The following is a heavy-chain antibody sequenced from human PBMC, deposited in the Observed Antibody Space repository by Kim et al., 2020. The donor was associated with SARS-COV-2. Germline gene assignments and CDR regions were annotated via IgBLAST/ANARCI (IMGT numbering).Heavy chain of an antibody. CDR2: ISAYNGNT. D-gene: IGHD6-13*01. CDR1: GYTFTSYG. Sequence: ASVKVSCKASGYTFTSYGISWVRQAPGQGLEWMGWISAYNGNTNNAQKLQGRVTMTTDTSTSTAYMELRSLRSDDTAVYYCARARGAAVGSRYGMDVWGQGTTVTVSS. V-gene: IGHV1-18*01. J-gene: IGHJ6*02. CDR3: ARARGAAVGSRYGMDV.